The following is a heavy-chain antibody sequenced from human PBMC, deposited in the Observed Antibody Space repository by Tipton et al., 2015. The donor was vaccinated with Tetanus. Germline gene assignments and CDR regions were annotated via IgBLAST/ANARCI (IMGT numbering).Heavy chain of an antibody. CDR2: IYYSGST. CDR1: RGPISSYY. J-gene: IGHJ5*02. D-gene: IGHD5-24*01. Sequence: GLVKPSETLSLTCTVSRGPISSYYWSWIRQPAGKGLEWIGYIYYSGSTFYNPSLKSRVTISVDTSNNQFSLRLSSVTAADTGVYYCARDQGGGRVARLNWFGPWGQGTLVTVSS. V-gene: IGHV4-59*06. CDR3: ARDQGGGRVARLNWFGP.